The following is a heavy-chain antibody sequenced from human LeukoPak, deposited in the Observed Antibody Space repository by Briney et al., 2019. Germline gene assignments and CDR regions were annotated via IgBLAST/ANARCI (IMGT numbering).Heavy chain of an antibody. J-gene: IGHJ4*02. CDR3: AKDGFVPPPHTRRSGRPYYYDD. V-gene: IGHV3-7*03. CDR2: IKQDGSEK. CDR1: GFTFSSYW. Sequence: QTGGSLRLSCAASGFTFSSYWMSWVRQAPGKGLEWVANIKQDGSEKYYVDSVKGRFTISRDNAKNSLYLQMNSLRAEDTAVYYCAKDGFVPPPHTRRSGRPYYYDDWGQGTLVTVSS. D-gene: IGHD3-10*01.